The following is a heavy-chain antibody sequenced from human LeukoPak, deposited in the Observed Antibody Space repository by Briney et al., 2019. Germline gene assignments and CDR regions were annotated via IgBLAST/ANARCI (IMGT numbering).Heavy chain of an antibody. CDR1: GFTFSHYG. J-gene: IGHJ4*02. D-gene: IGHD3-3*01. CDR3: ARFWRGFDY. CDR2: FSGSGGNT. Sequence: GGSLRLSCAASGFTFSHYGMSWVRQAPGKGLEWVSGFSGSGGNTYYADSVKGRFTISRDNSKNTLYLQMNSLRAEDTAVYYCARFWRGFDYWGQGTLVTVSS. V-gene: IGHV3-23*01.